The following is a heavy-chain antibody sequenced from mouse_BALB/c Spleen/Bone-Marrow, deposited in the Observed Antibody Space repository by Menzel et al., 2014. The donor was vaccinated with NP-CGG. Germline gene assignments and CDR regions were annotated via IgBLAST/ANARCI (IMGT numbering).Heavy chain of an antibody. Sequence: VQLQQSGAELVRPGSSVKISCESSGYVFSTYWINWVKRRPGQGLEWIGQIYPGDGDTDYNGKFKDKATLTADESSNTAYMQLSSLTSEDSAVYFCARGGISVDYWGQGTTLTVSS. J-gene: IGHJ2*01. CDR2: IYPGDGDT. CDR3: ARGGISVDY. CDR1: GYVFSTYW. V-gene: IGHV1-80*01.